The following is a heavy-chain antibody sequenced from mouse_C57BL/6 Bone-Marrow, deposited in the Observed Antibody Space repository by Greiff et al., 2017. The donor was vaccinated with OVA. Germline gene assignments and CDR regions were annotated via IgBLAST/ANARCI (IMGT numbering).Heavy chain of an antibody. V-gene: IGHV14-4*01. CDR3: TSTVVATNWYFDV. CDR2: IDPENGDT. J-gene: IGHJ1*03. D-gene: IGHD1-1*01. CDR1: GFNIKDDY. Sequence: EVHLVESGAELVRPGASVKLSCTASGFNIKDDYMHWVKQRPEQGLEWIGWIDPENGDTEYASKFQGKATITADTSSNTAYLQLSSLTSEDTAVYYCTSTVVATNWYFDVWGTGTTVTVSS.